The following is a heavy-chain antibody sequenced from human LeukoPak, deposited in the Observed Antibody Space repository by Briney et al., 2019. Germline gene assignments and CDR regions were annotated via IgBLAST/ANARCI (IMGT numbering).Heavy chain of an antibody. CDR1: GGSISSYY. Sequence: SKTLSLTCAVSGGSISSYYWSWIRQPPGKGLEWIGFFYYSGSTNYNPSLKSRVTISVDTSKNHFSLKLSSVTAADTAVYYCARGPGGYSYGYYFDYWGQGTLVTVSS. CDR3: ARGPGGYSYGYYFDY. D-gene: IGHD5-18*01. V-gene: IGHV4-59*01. J-gene: IGHJ4*02. CDR2: FYYSGST.